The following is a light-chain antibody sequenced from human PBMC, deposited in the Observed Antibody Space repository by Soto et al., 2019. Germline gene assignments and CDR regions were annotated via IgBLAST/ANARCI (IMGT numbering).Light chain of an antibody. CDR1: SSDVGGYIY. CDR3: SSYTSYSTLVV. J-gene: IGLJ3*02. CDR2: EVS. V-gene: IGLV2-14*01. Sequence: QSVLTQPASVSGSPGQSITISCTGTSSDVGGYIYVSWYQQHPGKAPKLMIYEVSNRPSGVSNRFSGSKSGNTASLTISGLQAEDEADYYCSSYTSYSTLVVFGGGTKLTVL.